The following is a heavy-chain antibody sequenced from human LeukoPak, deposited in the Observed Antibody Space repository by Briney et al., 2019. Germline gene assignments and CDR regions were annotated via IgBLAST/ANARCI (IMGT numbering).Heavy chain of an antibody. CDR3: ARDVGPLGPWGYYYGMDV. J-gene: IGHJ6*02. CDR1: GGSLSSYY. CDR2: ICYSGST. V-gene: IGHV4-59*01. D-gene: IGHD1-26*01. Sequence: SETLSLTCTVSGGSLSSYYWSWIRQPPGKGLEWIGYICYSGSTNYNPSLKSRVTISVDTSKNQFSLKLSSVTAADTAVYYCARDVGPLGPWGYYYGMDVWGQGTTVTVSS.